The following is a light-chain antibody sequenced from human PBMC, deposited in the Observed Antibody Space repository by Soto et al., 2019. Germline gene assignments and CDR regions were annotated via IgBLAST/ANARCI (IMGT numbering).Light chain of an antibody. CDR1: QGISSY. Sequence: AIRMTQSPSSLSASTGDRVTITCRASQGISSYLAWYQQKPGKAPKLLIYAASTLQSGVPSRFSGSGSGTDFTLTISCLQSEDFATYYCQQYYSYPCTVGPGTKVDI. CDR2: AAS. CDR3: QQYYSYPCT. J-gene: IGKJ3*01. V-gene: IGKV1-8*01.